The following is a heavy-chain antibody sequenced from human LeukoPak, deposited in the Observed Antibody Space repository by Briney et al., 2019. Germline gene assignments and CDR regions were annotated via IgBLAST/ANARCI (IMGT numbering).Heavy chain of an antibody. V-gene: IGHV4-61*01. J-gene: IGHJ4*02. Sequence: MSSETLSLTCAVSGGSINRGTFFWTWIRKPPGKGLEWIGYISNSGSTNYHPSLKSRVTISSDTSKTQFTLKLTSVTAADTAVYYCARSPSGCRFDSWGQGTLVTVSS. D-gene: IGHD3-22*01. CDR2: ISNSGST. CDR3: ARSPSGCRFDS. CDR1: GGSINRGTFF.